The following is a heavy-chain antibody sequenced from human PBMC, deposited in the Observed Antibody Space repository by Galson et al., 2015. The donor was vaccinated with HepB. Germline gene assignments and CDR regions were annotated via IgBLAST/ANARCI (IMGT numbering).Heavy chain of an antibody. CDR1: GFTFNFYR. J-gene: IGHJ6*02. CDR2: INQGGSEK. V-gene: IGHV3-7*01. CDR3: ARDGGYYDSSGSEFHCGMDV. D-gene: IGHD3-22*01. Sequence: SLRLSCAASGFTFNFYRMSWVRQAPGKGLEWVANINQGGSEKYYVDSVKGRFTISRDNAKNSLYLQMNSLRAEDTAVYYCARDGGYYDSSGSEFHCGMDVWGQGTTVTVSS.